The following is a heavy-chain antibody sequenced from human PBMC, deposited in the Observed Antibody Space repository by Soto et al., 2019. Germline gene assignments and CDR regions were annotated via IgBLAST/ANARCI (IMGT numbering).Heavy chain of an antibody. J-gene: IGHJ6*03. Sequence: SETLSLTCTVSGGSISSGGYYWSWIRQHPGKGLEWIGYIYYSGSTYYNPSLKSRVTISVDTSKNQFSLTLNSVTAADTATYYCARGGISHWAYFYYMDDWDRGTTVTVSS. D-gene: IGHD2-21*01. CDR2: IYYSGST. CDR3: ARGGISHWAYFYYMDD. CDR1: GGSISSGGYY. V-gene: IGHV4-31*03.